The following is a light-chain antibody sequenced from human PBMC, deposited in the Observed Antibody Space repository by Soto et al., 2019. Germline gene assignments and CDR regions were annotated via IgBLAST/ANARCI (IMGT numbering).Light chain of an antibody. CDR1: RGISSY. Sequence: DILMTQSPSSLSASVGDRVTITCQASRGISSYLAWYQQKPGKPPKLLVYSASTLQSGVPSRFSGSGSGPDFTLTISSLQPEDSATYFCQQLNSYPQTFGQGTRLEIK. V-gene: IGKV1-9*01. CDR3: QQLNSYPQT. J-gene: IGKJ5*01. CDR2: SAS.